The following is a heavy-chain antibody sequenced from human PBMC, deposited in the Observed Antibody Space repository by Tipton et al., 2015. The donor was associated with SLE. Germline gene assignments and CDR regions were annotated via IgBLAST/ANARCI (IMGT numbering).Heavy chain of an antibody. CDR3: AKGDGSSWWGPDY. CDR1: GFDFSGYG. CDR2: IRYDGSKT. V-gene: IGHV3-30*02. Sequence: SLRLSCAASGFDFSGYGMHWVRQTPDKGLEWVAFIRYDGSKTFLADSVKGRFTISRDNSRNTLYLQMNSLRPEDTAMYYCAKGDGSSWWGPDYWGQGTLATVSS. D-gene: IGHD6-13*01. J-gene: IGHJ4*02.